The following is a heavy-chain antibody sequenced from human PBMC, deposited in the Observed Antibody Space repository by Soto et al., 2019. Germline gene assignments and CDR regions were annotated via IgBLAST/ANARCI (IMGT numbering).Heavy chain of an antibody. CDR1: GFTFSSYS. CDR2: ISSSSSYI. CDR3: ARALGGALYYFDY. J-gene: IGHJ4*02. V-gene: IGHV3-21*01. Sequence: GGSLRLSCAASGFTFSSYSMNWVRQAPGKGLEWVSSISSSSSYIYYADSVKGRFTISRDNAKNSLYLQMNSLRAEDTAVYYCARALGGALYYFDYWGQGTLVTVSS. D-gene: IGHD3-10*01.